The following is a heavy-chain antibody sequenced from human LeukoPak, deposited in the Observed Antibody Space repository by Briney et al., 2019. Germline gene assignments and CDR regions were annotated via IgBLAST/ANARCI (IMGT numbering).Heavy chain of an antibody. J-gene: IGHJ4*02. CDR3: ARGRGYSGYDPFDY. D-gene: IGHD5-12*01. CDR1: GFTFSSYA. Sequence: GGSLRLSCAASGFTFSSYAINWVRQAPGRGLEWVSTISGSGDSTYYADSVKGRFTISRDNSKDTLYLQMNSLRVEDTAVYYCARGRGYSGYDPFDYWGQGTLVTVSS. CDR2: ISGSGDST. V-gene: IGHV3-23*01.